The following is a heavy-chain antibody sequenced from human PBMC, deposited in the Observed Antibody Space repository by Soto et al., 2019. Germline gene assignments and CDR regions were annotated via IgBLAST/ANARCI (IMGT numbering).Heavy chain of an antibody. Sequence: GASVKVSCKASGYTFTGYYILWLRQAPGQGLEWMGWINAHSGGTEYAQKFQGRVALTRDTSIATAYLTLTSLTSDDTALYYCAKDLTRQLAYWLDPWGQGTQVTVSS. CDR1: GYTFTGYY. CDR2: INAHSGGT. D-gene: IGHD6-6*01. J-gene: IGHJ5*02. CDR3: AKDLTRQLAYWLDP. V-gene: IGHV1-2*02.